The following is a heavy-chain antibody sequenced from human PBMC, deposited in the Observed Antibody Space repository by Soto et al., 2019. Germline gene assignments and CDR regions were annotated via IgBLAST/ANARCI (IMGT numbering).Heavy chain of an antibody. CDR2: ISWNSGSI. CDR1: GFTFDDYA. CDR3: AKDPDSSSSGIFDY. J-gene: IGHJ4*02. V-gene: IGHV3-9*01. D-gene: IGHD6-6*01. Sequence: GGSLRLSCAASGFTFDDYAMHWVRQAPGKGLEWVSGISWNSGSIGYADSVKGRFTISRDNAKNSLYLQMNSLRAEDTALYYCAKDPDSSSSGIFDYWGQGTLVTVSS.